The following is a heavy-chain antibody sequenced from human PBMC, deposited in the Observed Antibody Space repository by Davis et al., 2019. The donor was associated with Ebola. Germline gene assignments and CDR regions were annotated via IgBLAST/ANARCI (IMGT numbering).Heavy chain of an antibody. V-gene: IGHV1-18*04. CDR3: ATHWVGGWNDPFDY. J-gene: IGHJ4*02. D-gene: IGHD1-1*01. CDR2: ISAYNGNT. CDR1: GYTFTSYG. Sequence: AASVKVSCKASGYTFTSYGISWVRQAPGQGLEWMGWISAYNGNTNYAQKFQGRVTMTTDTSTSTAYMELRSLRSDDTAVYYCATHWVGGWNDPFDYWGQGTLVTVSS.